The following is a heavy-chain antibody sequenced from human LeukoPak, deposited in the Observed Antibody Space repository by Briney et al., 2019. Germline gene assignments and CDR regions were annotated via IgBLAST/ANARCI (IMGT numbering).Heavy chain of an antibody. CDR2: ISYDGSNK. D-gene: IGHD3-22*01. Sequence: PGGSLRLSCAASGFTFSSYAMHWVRQAPGKGLEWVAVISYDGSNKYYADSVKGRFTISRDNSKNTLYLQMNSLRAEDTAVYYCARAEFTMIVVALFDYWGQGTLVTVSS. CDR1: GFTFSSYA. V-gene: IGHV3-30-3*01. CDR3: ARAEFTMIVVALFDY. J-gene: IGHJ4*02.